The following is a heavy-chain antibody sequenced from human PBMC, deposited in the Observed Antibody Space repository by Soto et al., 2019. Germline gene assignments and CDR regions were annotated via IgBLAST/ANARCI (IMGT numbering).Heavy chain of an antibody. D-gene: IGHD2-2*01. Sequence: SPTLSLTCTVSGGSISSSSYYWGWIRQPPGKGLEWIGSIYYSGSTYYNPSLKSRVTISVDTSKNQFSLKLSSVTAADTAVYYCARRGVRPSRYFDYWGQGTLVTVSS. V-gene: IGHV4-39*01. CDR2: IYYSGST. J-gene: IGHJ4*02. CDR3: ARRGVRPSRYFDY. CDR1: GGSISSSSYY.